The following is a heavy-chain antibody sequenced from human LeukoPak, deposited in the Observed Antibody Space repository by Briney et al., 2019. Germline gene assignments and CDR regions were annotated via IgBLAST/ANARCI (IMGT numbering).Heavy chain of an antibody. CDR1: GYSISNGYF. CDR3: ARAAVDSSGYSPLFDC. D-gene: IGHD3-22*01. CDR2: IYHSGSI. V-gene: IGHV4-38-2*02. J-gene: IGHJ4*02. Sequence: SETLSLNCTVSGYSISNGYFWGWIRQPPGKGLECIGTIYHSGSIYYNPSLKGRVTISVDTSKNQFSLKLNSLTAADTAVYYCARAAVDSSGYSPLFDCWGQGTLVTVSS.